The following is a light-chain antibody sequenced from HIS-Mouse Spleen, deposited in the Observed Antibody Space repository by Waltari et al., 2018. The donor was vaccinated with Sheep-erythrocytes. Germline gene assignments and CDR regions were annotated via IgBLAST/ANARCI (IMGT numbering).Light chain of an antibody. J-gene: IGLJ1*01. CDR3: CSYAGSYNHV. Sequence: QSALTQPRSVSGSPGQSVTISCTGTSSDLGGYNYVSWYHQHPGKAPKLMIYDVSKRPSGVPDRFSGSKSGNTASLTISGLQAEDEADYYCCSYAGSYNHVFATGTKVTVL. V-gene: IGLV2-11*01. CDR1: SSDLGGYNY. CDR2: DVS.